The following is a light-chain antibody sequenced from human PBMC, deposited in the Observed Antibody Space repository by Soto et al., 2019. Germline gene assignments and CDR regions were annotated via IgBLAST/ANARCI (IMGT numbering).Light chain of an antibody. CDR3: SSYTSSSTLYV. CDR1: SSDVGGYNY. CDR2: DVS. V-gene: IGLV2-14*01. Sequence: QSVLTQPASVPGSPGQSITISCTGTSSDVGGYNYVSWYQQHPGKAPKLMIYDVSNRPSGVSNRFSGSKSGNTASLTISGLQAEDAADYYCSSYTSSSTLYVFGTGTKLTVL. J-gene: IGLJ1*01.